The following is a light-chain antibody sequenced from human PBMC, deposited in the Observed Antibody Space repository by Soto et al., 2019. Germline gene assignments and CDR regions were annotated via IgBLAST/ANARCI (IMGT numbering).Light chain of an antibody. CDR3: QQYNSYSGT. CDR1: QSISSW. CDR2: DDS. J-gene: IGKJ1*01. Sequence: DIQMTQSPSPLSASVGDRVSITCRASQSISSWLASYQPKPGKDPKLLIYDDSSLESGVPSRFHGSGYGTEFTLTLSSLQADDFATHHGQQYNSYSGTFGQGHKEDI. V-gene: IGKV1-5*01.